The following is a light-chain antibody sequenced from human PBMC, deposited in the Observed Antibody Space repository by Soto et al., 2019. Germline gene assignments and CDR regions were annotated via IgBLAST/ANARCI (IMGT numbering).Light chain of an antibody. J-gene: IGLJ2*01. Sequence: QSALTQPASVSGSPGQSITISCIGTNNDIGFYNFVSWYQQYPGKVPELLIYDVTDRPSGVSSRFSGSKSGNTASLTISGLPAEDEADYYCASYTTSNPWVFGAGTKLTVL. CDR1: NNDIGFYNF. V-gene: IGLV2-14*03. CDR3: ASYTTSNPWV. CDR2: DVT.